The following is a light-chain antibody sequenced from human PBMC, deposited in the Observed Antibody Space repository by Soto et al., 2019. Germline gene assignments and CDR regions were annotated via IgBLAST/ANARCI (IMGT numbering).Light chain of an antibody. CDR1: QSISSW. CDR3: QQYNSYPWT. CDR2: MAS. Sequence: DIQMTQSPSTLSASVGDRVTITCRASQSISSWLAWYQQKPGKAPKLLIYMASSLESGVPSRFSGSGSGTEFTLTTSSLQPDDFATYYCQQYNSYPWTFGQGTKVEIK. J-gene: IGKJ1*01. V-gene: IGKV1-5*03.